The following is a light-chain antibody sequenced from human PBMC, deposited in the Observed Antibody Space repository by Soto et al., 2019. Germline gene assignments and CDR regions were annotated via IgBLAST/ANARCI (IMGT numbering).Light chain of an antibody. CDR2: VNI. CDR1: SSNIGAGYD. V-gene: IGLV1-40*01. Sequence: QSVLTQPPSVSGAPGQRVTISCTGSSSNIGAGYDVHWYQQLPGTAPKLLIYVNINRPSGVPDRFSGSKSGTSASLAITGLHAEDEADYYCQSYDSSLSGYVFGTGTKVTVL. J-gene: IGLJ1*01. CDR3: QSYDSSLSGYV.